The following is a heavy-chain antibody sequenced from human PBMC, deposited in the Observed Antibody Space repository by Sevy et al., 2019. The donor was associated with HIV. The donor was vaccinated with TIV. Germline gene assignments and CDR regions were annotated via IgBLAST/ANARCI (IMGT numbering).Heavy chain of an antibody. Sequence: GGSLRLSCAASGFTFSSYAMHWVRQAPGKGLEWVAVISYDGSTKYYADSVKGRFTISRDNSKNTLNLQMNSLRAEDTAVYYCARDWRRITMIVVVIADWGQGTLVTVSS. D-gene: IGHD3-22*01. CDR1: GFTFSSYA. CDR2: ISYDGSTK. J-gene: IGHJ4*02. V-gene: IGHV3-30-3*01. CDR3: ARDWRRITMIVVVIAD.